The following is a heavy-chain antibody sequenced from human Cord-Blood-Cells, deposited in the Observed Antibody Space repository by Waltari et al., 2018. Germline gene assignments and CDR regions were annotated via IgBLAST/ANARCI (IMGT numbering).Heavy chain of an antibody. CDR2: IIPIVGTA. CDR3: ARGSHPPYAFDI. Sequence: QVQLVQSGAEVKKPGSSVTVSCKASGGTFSSYAISWVRQAPGQGLEWMGGIIPIVGTATYAQKFQGRVTITADESTSTAYMELSSLGSEDTAVYYCARGSHPPYAFDIWGQGTMVTVSS. J-gene: IGHJ3*02. V-gene: IGHV1-69*12. CDR1: GGTFSSYA.